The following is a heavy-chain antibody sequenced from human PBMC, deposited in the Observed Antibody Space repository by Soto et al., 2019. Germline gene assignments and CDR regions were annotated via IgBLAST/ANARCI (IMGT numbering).Heavy chain of an antibody. V-gene: IGHV5-51*01. Sequence: PGESLKISCKGSGYSFTSYWIGWVRQMPGKGLEWMGIIYPGDSDTRYSPSFQGQVTISADKSISTAYLQWSSLKASDTAMYYCARRIAVAGTEPDFDYWGQGTLVTVSS. CDR3: ARRIAVAGTEPDFDY. D-gene: IGHD6-19*01. J-gene: IGHJ4*02. CDR2: IYPGDSDT. CDR1: GYSFTSYW.